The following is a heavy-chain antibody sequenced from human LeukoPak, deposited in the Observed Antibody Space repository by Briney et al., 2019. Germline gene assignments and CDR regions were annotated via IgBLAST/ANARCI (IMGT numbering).Heavy chain of an antibody. Sequence: VASVKVSCKASGGTFSSYAISWVRQAPGQGLEWMGGIIPNFGTANYAQKFQGRVTITADESTSTAYMELSSLRSEDTAVYYCARGPSPLSHEVYYYYYGMDVWGQGTTVTVSS. CDR1: GGTFSSYA. CDR3: ARGPSPLSHEVYYYYYGMDV. CDR2: IIPNFGTA. J-gene: IGHJ6*02. V-gene: IGHV1-69*01.